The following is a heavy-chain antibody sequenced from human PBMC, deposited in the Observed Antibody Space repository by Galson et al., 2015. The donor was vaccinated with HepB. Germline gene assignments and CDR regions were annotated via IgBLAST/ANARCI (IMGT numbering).Heavy chain of an antibody. J-gene: IGHJ6*02. CDR1: GGSFSGYY. D-gene: IGHD3-10*01. CDR3: ARCTMPGYYYGSGGGMDV. V-gene: IGHV4-34*01. CDR2: INHSGST. Sequence: TLSLTCAVYGGSFSGYYWSWIRQPPGKGLEWIGEINHSGSTNYNPSLKSRVTISVDTSKNQFSLKLSSVTAADTAVYYCARCTMPGYYYGSGGGMDVWGQGTTVTVSS.